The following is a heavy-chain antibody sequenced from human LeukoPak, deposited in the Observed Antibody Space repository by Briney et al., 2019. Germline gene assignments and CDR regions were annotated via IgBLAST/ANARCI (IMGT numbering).Heavy chain of an antibody. J-gene: IGHJ3*02. V-gene: IGHV4-59*08. CDR3: ARLGWDDAFDI. CDR2: IYYSGST. CDR1: GGSISGYH. Sequence: PSETLSLTCTVSGGSISGYHWSWIRQPPGKGLEWIGYIYYSGSTNYNPSLKSRVTISVDTSKNQFSLKLGSVTAADTAVYYCARLGWDDAFDIWGQGTMVTVSS. D-gene: IGHD1-26*01.